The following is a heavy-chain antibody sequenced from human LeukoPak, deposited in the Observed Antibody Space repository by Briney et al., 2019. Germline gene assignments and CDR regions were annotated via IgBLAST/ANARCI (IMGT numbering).Heavy chain of an antibody. CDR2: ISGSGGNT. J-gene: IGHJ4*02. CDR3: ATESNWNDFDY. D-gene: IGHD1-1*01. CDR1: DFTFTSYA. Sequence: PGGSLRLSCAASDFTFTSYAMSWVRQAPGKGLQWVSGISGSGGNTNYADSVKGRFTISRDNSKNTLYLQMNNLRAEDTAVYYCATESNWNDFDYWGQGTLVTVSS. V-gene: IGHV3-23*01.